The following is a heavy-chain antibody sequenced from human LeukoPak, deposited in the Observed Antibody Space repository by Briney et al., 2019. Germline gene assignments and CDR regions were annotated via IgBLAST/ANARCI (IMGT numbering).Heavy chain of an antibody. Sequence: PGGSLRLSCAASGFTFSSYAMHWVRQAPGKGLEWVAVISYDGSNKYYADSVKGRFTISRDNSKNTLYLQMNSLRAEDTAVYYCSGGLWFGFDYWGQGTLVTVS. CDR2: ISYDGSNK. CDR3: SGGLWFGFDY. J-gene: IGHJ4*02. D-gene: IGHD3-10*01. V-gene: IGHV3-30*04. CDR1: GFTFSSYA.